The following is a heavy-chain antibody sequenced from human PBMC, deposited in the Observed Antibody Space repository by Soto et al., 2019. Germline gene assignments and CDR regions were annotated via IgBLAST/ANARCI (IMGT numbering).Heavy chain of an antibody. CDR1: GVSVSSGDFY. J-gene: IGHJ4*02. CDR2: IYSGGST. CDR3: ARVERTYGEIVFDY. V-gene: IGHV4-31*03. Sequence: SETLSLTCTFSGVSVSSGDFYWSWIRQYPGKGLEWIGYIYSGGSTYYMPSLKSRGSMSVDSSKNQFSLRLTSVTAADTAVYYCARVERTYGEIVFDYWGQGTLVTVSS. D-gene: IGHD4-17*01.